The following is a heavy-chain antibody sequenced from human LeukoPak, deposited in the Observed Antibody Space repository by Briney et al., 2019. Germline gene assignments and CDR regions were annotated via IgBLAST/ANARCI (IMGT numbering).Heavy chain of an antibody. J-gene: IGHJ4*02. V-gene: IGHV4-61*02. D-gene: IGHD5-24*01. Sequence: SETLSLTCSVSGDSLSRGSYYWNWIWQPAGKGLEWIGRISASGDTNYNPSLKSRVTLSVDASRKQFSLRLTSVTAADTAVYYCAREMATYDYWGQGTLVTVSS. CDR2: ISASGDT. CDR3: AREMATYDY. CDR1: GDSLSRGSYY.